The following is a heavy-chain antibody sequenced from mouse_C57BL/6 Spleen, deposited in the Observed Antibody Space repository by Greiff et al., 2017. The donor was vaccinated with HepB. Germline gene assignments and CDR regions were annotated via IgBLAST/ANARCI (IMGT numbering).Heavy chain of an antibody. V-gene: IGHV1-69*01. CDR3: ARVYDGYYVWFAY. CDR2: IDPSDSYT. Sequence: QVHVKQPGAELVMPGASVKLSCKASGYTFTSYWMHWVKQRPGQGLEWIGEIDPSDSYTNYNQKFKGKSTLTVDKSSSTAYMQLSSLTSEDSAVYYCARVYDGYYVWFAYWGQGTLVTVSA. D-gene: IGHD2-3*01. J-gene: IGHJ3*01. CDR1: GYTFTSYW.